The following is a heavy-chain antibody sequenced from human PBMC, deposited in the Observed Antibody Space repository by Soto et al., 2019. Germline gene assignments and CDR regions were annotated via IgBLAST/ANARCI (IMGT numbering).Heavy chain of an antibody. CDR2: ISSSGSTI. CDR1: GFTFSSYE. J-gene: IGHJ4*02. Sequence: PGGSLRLSCAASGFTFSSYEMNWVRQAPGKGLEWVSYISSSGSTIYYADSVKGRFTISRDNAKNSLYLQMNSLRAEDTAVYYCASGYCSGGSCYSALDYWGQGTLVTVSS. CDR3: ASGYCSGGSCYSALDY. D-gene: IGHD2-15*01. V-gene: IGHV3-48*03.